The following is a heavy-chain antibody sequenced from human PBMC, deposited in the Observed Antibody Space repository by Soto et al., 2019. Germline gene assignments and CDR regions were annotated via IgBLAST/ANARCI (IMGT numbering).Heavy chain of an antibody. CDR1: GFIFKNYA. CDR3: AKSSGGSSSMGMDY. V-gene: IGHV3-30*09. D-gene: IGHD2-15*01. J-gene: IGHJ4*02. CDR2: ITYEGRSK. Sequence: GGSVRLSCAVSGFIFKNYAMNWVRQAPGKGLEWVATITYEGRSKYYAESVKGRFAISRDNSKSTLNLQMNTLRVDDSAIYYCAKSSGGSSSMGMDYWGQGTLVTVSS.